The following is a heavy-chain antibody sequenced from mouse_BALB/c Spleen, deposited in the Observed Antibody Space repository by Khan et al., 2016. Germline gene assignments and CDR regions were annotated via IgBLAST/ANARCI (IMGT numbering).Heavy chain of an antibody. Sequence: EVQLQESGPGLVKPSQSLSLTCTVTGYSITSDYAWNWIRQFPGNKLEWMGSISYSGSTSYNPSLKSRISITRDTSKNQFFLQLNSVTTEDTATYYCARSTTATRLFAYWGQGTLVTVSA. D-gene: IGHD1-2*01. CDR2: ISYSGST. V-gene: IGHV3-2*02. CDR1: GYSITSDYA. CDR3: ARSTTATRLFAY. J-gene: IGHJ3*01.